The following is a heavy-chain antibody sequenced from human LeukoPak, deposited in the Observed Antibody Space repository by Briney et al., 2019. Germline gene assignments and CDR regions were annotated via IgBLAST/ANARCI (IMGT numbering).Heavy chain of an antibody. D-gene: IGHD2-15*01. Sequence: PGGSLRLSCAASGFTFANHAMNRVRQAPGKGLEWVSSIDSRGADTFYAGSLKGRFTISRDNVKNLLSLQMNSLRVEDTAIYYCARELDARQDLDVWGQGTTVTVSS. CDR3: ARELDARQDLDV. V-gene: IGHV3-21*06. CDR1: GFTFANHA. J-gene: IGHJ6*02. CDR2: IDSRGADT.